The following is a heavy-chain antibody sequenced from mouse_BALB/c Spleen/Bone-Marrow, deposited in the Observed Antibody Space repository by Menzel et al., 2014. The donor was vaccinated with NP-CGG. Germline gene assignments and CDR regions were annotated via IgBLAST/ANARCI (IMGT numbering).Heavy chain of an antibody. D-gene: IGHD2-1*01. CDR2: ISTYYGDA. CDR1: GYTFTDYA. Sequence: QVQLQQSGAELVRPGVSVKISCEGSGYTFTDYAMHWVKQSHAKSLEWIGVISTYYGDASYNQKFKGKATMTVDKSSSTAYMELARLTSEDSAIYYCARERGNYGFSYWGQGTLVTVSA. J-gene: IGHJ3*01. CDR3: ARERGNYGFSY. V-gene: IGHV1-67*01.